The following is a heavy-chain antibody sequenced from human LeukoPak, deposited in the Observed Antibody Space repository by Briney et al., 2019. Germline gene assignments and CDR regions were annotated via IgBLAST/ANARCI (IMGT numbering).Heavy chain of an antibody. V-gene: IGHV1-18*01. Sequence: GASVKVSCKASDYTFTNYGISWVRQAPGQGLEWIGWISPHKGNTNYQQRLQGRLILTTDASTSTAYMDLRDLRSDDTAIYYCARDQQQGDHYSFYYMDFWGEGTTVIVSS. CDR3: ARDQQQGDHYSFYYMDF. CDR1: DYTFTNYG. J-gene: IGHJ6*03. CDR2: ISPHKGNT. D-gene: IGHD1/OR15-1a*01.